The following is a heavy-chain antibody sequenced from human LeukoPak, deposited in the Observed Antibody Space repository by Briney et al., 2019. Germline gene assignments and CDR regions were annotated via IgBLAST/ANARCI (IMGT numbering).Heavy chain of an antibody. V-gene: IGHV1-18*01. D-gene: IGHD6-19*01. J-gene: IGHJ4*02. CDR1: GYTFTSYG. Sequence: GASVKVSCKASGYTFTSYGISWVRQAPGQGLEWMGWISAYNGNTNYAQKLQGRVTMTTDTSTSTAYMELRSLRSDDTAVYYCARDLLRTYSSGSATDYWGQGTLVTVSS. CDR3: ARDLLRTYSSGSATDY. CDR2: ISAYNGNT.